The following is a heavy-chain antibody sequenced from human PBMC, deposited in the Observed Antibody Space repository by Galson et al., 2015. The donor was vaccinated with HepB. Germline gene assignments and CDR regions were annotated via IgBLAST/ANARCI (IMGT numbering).Heavy chain of an antibody. Sequence: SLRLSCAASGFTFSSYAMSWVRQAPGKGLEWVSAISGSGGSTYYADSVKGRFTISRDNSKNTLYLQMNSLRAEDTAVYYCAKVDVLLWFGEPLGFDYWGQGTLVTVSS. CDR3: AKVDVLLWFGEPLGFDY. CDR1: GFTFSSYA. J-gene: IGHJ4*02. CDR2: ISGSGGST. D-gene: IGHD3-10*01. V-gene: IGHV3-23*01.